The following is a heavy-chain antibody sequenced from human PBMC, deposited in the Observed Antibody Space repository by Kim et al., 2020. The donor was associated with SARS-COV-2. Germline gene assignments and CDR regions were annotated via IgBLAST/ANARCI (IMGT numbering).Heavy chain of an antibody. CDR3: ARDASGAAAIDD. V-gene: IGHV1-3*01. CDR2: INAGNGNT. J-gene: IGHJ4*02. CDR1: GYTFTNYA. D-gene: IGHD2-2*01. Sequence: ASVKVSCKASGYTFTNYAIHWVRQAPGQRLEWMGWINAGNGNTKYSEKFQGRVTISRDTSASTAYMELSSLRFEDTAVYYCARDASGAAAIDDWGQGTLVTVSS.